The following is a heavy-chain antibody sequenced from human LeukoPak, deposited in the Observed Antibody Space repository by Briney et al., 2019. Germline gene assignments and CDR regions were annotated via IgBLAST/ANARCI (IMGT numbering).Heavy chain of an antibody. Sequence: GGSLRLSCTASGFTFSSYTMSWVRQAPGKGLKWVSTITTGGPNTYYADSVKGRFTVSRDDSKNTLYLQMNSLRAEDTAVYYCAKVAPWTGMDVWGQGTTVTVPS. V-gene: IGHV3-23*01. J-gene: IGHJ6*02. CDR1: GFTFSSYT. CDR2: ITTGGPNT. D-gene: IGHD3/OR15-3a*01. CDR3: AKVAPWTGMDV.